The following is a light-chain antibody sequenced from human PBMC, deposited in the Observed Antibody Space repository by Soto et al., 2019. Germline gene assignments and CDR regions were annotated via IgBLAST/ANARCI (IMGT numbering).Light chain of an antibody. CDR2: GAS. CDR3: QQYNNWPT. J-gene: IGKJ1*01. Sequence: TVMTQSPATQSVSPGEGDTNSCRASQSVSSNLAWYQQKPGQAPRLLIYGASTRATGIPARFSGSGSGTEFTLTISSLQSEDFAVYCCQQYNNWPTFGQGTKV. CDR1: QSVSSN. V-gene: IGKV3-15*01.